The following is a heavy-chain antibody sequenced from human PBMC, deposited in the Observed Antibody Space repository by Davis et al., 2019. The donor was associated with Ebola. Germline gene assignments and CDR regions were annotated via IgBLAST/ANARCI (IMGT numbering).Heavy chain of an antibody. V-gene: IGHV3-48*02. CDR2: ISSSSSTI. D-gene: IGHD2-21*02. CDR3: AKLATEVHYIYWYFDL. Sequence: GESLKISCAASGFTFSSYSMNWVRQAPGKGLEWVSYISSSSSTIYYADSVKGRFTISRDNAKNSLYLQMNSLREEDTAVYYCAKLATEVHYIYWYFDLWGRGTLVTVSS. CDR1: GFTFSSYS. J-gene: IGHJ2*01.